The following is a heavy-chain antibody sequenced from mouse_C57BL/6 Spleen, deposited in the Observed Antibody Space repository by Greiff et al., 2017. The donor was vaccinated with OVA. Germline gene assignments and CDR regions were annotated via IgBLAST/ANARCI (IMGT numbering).Heavy chain of an antibody. CDR1: GFTFSSYT. CDR2: ISGGGGNT. CDR3: ARHPGSSFYWYFDV. V-gene: IGHV5-9*01. D-gene: IGHD1-1*01. Sequence: DVMLVESGGGLVKPGGSLKLSCAASGFTFSSYTMSWVRQTPEKRLEWVATISGGGGNTYYPDSVKGRFTSSRDNAKNTLYLQMSSLRSEDTALYYCARHPGSSFYWYFDVWGTGTTVTVSS. J-gene: IGHJ1*03.